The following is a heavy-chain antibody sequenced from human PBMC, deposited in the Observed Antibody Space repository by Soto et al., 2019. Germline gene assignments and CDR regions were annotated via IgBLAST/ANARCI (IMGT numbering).Heavy chain of an antibody. CDR3: ARDYCSSTSCYAQYYFDY. Sequence: SETLSLTCAVYGGSFSGYYWSWIRQPPGKGLEWIGEINHSGSTNYNPSLKSRVTISVDTSKNQFSLKLSSVTAADTAVYYCARDYCSSTSCYAQYYFDYWGQGTLVTVSS. CDR2: INHSGST. V-gene: IGHV4-34*01. CDR1: GGSFSGYY. D-gene: IGHD2-2*01. J-gene: IGHJ4*02.